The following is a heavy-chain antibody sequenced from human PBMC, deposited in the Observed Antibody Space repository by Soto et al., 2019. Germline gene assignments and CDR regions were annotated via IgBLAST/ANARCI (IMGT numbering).Heavy chain of an antibody. J-gene: IGHJ3*02. CDR3: ARVEKDIVVVVAATLRPLGAFDI. CDR2: INHSGST. CDR1: GGSFSGYY. D-gene: IGHD2-15*01. Sequence: SETPSLTRPVYGGSFSGYYWGWIPPPPGKGLEGVGEINHSGSTNYNPSLKSRVTISVDTSKNQFSLKLSSVTAADTAVYYCARVEKDIVVVVAATLRPLGAFDIWGQGTMVTVSS. V-gene: IGHV4-34*01.